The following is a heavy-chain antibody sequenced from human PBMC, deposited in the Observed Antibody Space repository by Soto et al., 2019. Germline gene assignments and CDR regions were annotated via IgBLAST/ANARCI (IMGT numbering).Heavy chain of an antibody. D-gene: IGHD2-15*01. V-gene: IGHV4-34*01. J-gene: IGHJ6*02. CDR3: ARTGVVAALLYYYYYGMDV. CDR1: GGSFSDYS. CDR2: SNRSGST. Sequence: SETLSLTCAVYGGSFSDYSWTWIRQPPGKGLEWIGDSNRSGSTCYNPSLKSRVTISVDTSKNQFSLKLSSVTAADTAVYYCARTGVVAALLYYYYYGMDVWGQGTTVTVSS.